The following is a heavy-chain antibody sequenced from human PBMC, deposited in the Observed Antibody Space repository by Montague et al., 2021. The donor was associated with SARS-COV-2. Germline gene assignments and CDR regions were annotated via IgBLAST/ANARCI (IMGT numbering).Heavy chain of an antibody. D-gene: IGHD6-19*01. J-gene: IGHJ3*01. CDR1: GGSISSSSYY. V-gene: IGHV4-39*01. CDR3: ARQGNSSGWVKPDALDV. Sequence: SETLSLTCTVSGGSISSSSYYWGWIRQPPGKGLEWIGCIYYSGSTYYNPSLKSRVTISVDTSKNQFSLKLSSVTAADTAVYYCARQGNSSGWVKPDALDVWGQGTMVTVSS. CDR2: IYYSGST.